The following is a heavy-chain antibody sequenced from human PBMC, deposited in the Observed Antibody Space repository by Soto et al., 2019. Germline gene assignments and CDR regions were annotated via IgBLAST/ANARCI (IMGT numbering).Heavy chain of an antibody. D-gene: IGHD4-17*01. J-gene: IGHJ6*02. Sequence: QVQLVQSGAAVKKPGSSVKVSCRASGVTFSNFGGTFNTYVISWVRQAPGQGLEWMGGISPIYGKLNSAAKFHGGVTLTADKSANTADMELSSLTTEDTAMYYCALTSIFSRRDSGLSPQHFYGMDVWGQGTSVIVSS. CDR1: GVTFSNFGGTFNTYV. V-gene: IGHV1-69*06. CDR2: ISPIYGKL. CDR3: ALTSIFSRRDSGLSPQHFYGMDV.